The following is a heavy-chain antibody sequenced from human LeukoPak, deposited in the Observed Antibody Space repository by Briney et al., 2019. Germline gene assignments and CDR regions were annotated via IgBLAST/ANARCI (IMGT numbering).Heavy chain of an antibody. D-gene: IGHD3-16*01. CDR3: ARVPDWTYVPDY. V-gene: IGHV4-61*02. Sequence: ASETLSLTCTVSGGSISSDRFYWTWVRQPAGKGLEWIGRIKSSNTNYNPSLKSRVSISLDTSTNQFSLKLSSLTAADTAVYCCARVPDWTYVPDYWGQGTLVTVSS. J-gene: IGHJ4*02. CDR1: GGSISSDRFY. CDR2: IKSSNT.